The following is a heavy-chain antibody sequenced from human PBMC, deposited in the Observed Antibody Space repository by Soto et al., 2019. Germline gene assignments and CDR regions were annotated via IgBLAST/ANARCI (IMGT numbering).Heavy chain of an antibody. CDR1: GFTFDDYA. V-gene: IGHV3-9*01. Sequence: GGSLRLSCAASGFTFDDYAMHWVRQAPGKGLEWVSGISWNSGSIGYADSVKGRFTISRDNAKNSLYLQMNSLRAEDTALYYCAKDRGSSGSNRFDPWGQGTLVTVSS. CDR2: ISWNSGSI. CDR3: AKDRGSSGSNRFDP. J-gene: IGHJ5*02. D-gene: IGHD6-19*01.